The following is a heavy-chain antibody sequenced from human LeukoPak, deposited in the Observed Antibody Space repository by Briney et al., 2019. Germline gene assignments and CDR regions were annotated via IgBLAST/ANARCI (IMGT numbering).Heavy chain of an antibody. CDR1: GYTFTSYD. J-gene: IGHJ3*02. D-gene: IGHD6-19*01. V-gene: IGHV1-8*01. Sequence: ASVKVSCKASGYTFTSYDINWVRQATGQGLEWMGWMNPNSGNTGYAQKFQGRVTMTRNTSISTAYMELSSLRSEDTAVYYCARAVKQWLVDAFDIWGQGTMVTVSS. CDR3: ARAVKQWLVDAFDI. CDR2: MNPNSGNT.